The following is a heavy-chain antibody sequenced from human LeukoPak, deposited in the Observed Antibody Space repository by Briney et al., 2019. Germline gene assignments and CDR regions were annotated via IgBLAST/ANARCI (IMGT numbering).Heavy chain of an antibody. D-gene: IGHD1-1*01. J-gene: IGHJ6*02. V-gene: IGHV4-34*01. CDR2: INHSGST. CDR3: ARELVGGWNERETYYYYGMDV. CDR1: GGSFSGYY. Sequence: TSETLSLTCAVYGGSFSGYYWSWIRQPPGKGLEWIGEINHSGSTNYNPSLKSRVTISVDTSKNQFSLKLSSVTAADTGVYYCARELVGGWNERETYYYYGMDVWGQGTTVTVSS.